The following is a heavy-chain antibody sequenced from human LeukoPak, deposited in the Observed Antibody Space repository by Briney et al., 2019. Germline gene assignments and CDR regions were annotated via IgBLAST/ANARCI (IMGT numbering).Heavy chain of an antibody. V-gene: IGHV3-7*01. J-gene: IGHJ4*02. CDR2: IKQAGSEK. CDR1: GFTFSSYW. Sequence: GGSLRLSCAASGFTFSSYWMSWVRQAPEKGLEWVANIKQAGSEKYYVDSVKGRFTISRDNAENSLYLQMNSLRAEDTAVYYCARARGFFDYWGQGTLVTVTS. CDR3: ARARGFFDY. D-gene: IGHD3-10*01.